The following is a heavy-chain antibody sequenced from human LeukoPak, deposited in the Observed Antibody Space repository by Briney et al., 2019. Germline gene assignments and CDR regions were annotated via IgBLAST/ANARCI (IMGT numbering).Heavy chain of an antibody. J-gene: IGHJ4*02. CDR2: IIPILGIA. Sequence: SVKVSCKASGGTFSSYAISWVRQAPGQGLEWMGRIIPILGIANYAQKFQGRVTITADKSTSTAYKELSSLRSEDTAVYYCASQAGSLPSSLDYWGQGTLVTVSS. CDR1: GGTFSSYA. CDR3: ASQAGSLPSSLDY. V-gene: IGHV1-69*04.